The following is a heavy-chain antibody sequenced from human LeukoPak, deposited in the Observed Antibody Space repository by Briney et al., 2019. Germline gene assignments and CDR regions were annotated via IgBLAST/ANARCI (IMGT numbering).Heavy chain of an antibody. Sequence: GASVKVSCKASGYTFTSYDINWVRRATGQGLEWMGWMNPNSGNTGYAQKFQGRVTITRNTSISTAYMELSSLRSEDTAVYYCARDSGITIFGVPLDYWGQGTLVTVSS. D-gene: IGHD3-3*01. CDR3: ARDSGITIFGVPLDY. J-gene: IGHJ4*02. CDR2: MNPNSGNT. V-gene: IGHV1-8*03. CDR1: GYTFTSYD.